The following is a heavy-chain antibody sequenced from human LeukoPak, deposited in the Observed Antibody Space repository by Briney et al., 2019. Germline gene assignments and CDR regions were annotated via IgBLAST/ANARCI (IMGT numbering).Heavy chain of an antibody. CDR1: GYTFTSYG. V-gene: IGHV1-18*01. J-gene: IGHJ6*02. D-gene: IGHD3-22*01. CDR3: ARDGSDSSGYYYVHYGMDV. Sequence: ASVKVSCKASGYTFTSYGISWVRQAPGQGLEWMGWISAYNGNTNYAQKLQGRVTMTTDTSTSTAYMELRSLGSDDTAVYYCARDGSDSSGYYYVHYGMDVWGQGTTVTVSS. CDR2: ISAYNGNT.